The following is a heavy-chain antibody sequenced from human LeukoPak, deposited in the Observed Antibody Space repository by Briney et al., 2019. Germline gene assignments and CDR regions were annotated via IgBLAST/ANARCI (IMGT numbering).Heavy chain of an antibody. D-gene: IGHD4-17*01. Sequence: GGSLRLSCAASGFTFSSYWMSWVRQAPGKGLEWVANIKQDGSEKYYVDSVKGRFTISRDNAKNSLYLQMNSLRAEDTAVYYCARESHDYGDQTAFDYWGQGTLVTVSS. CDR1: GFTFSSYW. J-gene: IGHJ4*02. V-gene: IGHV3-7*01. CDR3: ARESHDYGDQTAFDY. CDR2: IKQDGSEK.